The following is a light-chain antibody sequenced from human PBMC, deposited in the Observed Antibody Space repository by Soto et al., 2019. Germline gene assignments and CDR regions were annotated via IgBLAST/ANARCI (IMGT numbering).Light chain of an antibody. V-gene: IGLV2-8*01. Sequence: QSALTQPPSASGSPGQSVTISCTGTSSDAGGYNYVSWYQQHPGKAPKLMIYEVSKRPSGVPDRFSGSKSGNTASLTVSGLQAEDEADYYCSSYAGSNNPYVFGTGTKLTVL. J-gene: IGLJ1*01. CDR3: SSYAGSNNPYV. CDR1: SSDAGGYNY. CDR2: EVS.